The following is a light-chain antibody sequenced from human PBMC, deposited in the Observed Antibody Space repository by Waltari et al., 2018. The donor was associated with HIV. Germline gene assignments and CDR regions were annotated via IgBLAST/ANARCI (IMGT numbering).Light chain of an antibody. Sequence: QSVLTLPPSISAAAGQKVTISCSGSSSNLGANSVAWYRQLPGTAPELLIYDNNNRFPGIPDRFSGSKSGTSATLVISGLQPGDEADYYCGAWDNTLRGALFGGGTKLTVL. CDR3: GAWDNTLRGAL. V-gene: IGLV1-51*01. J-gene: IGLJ2*01. CDR1: SSNLGANS. CDR2: DNN.